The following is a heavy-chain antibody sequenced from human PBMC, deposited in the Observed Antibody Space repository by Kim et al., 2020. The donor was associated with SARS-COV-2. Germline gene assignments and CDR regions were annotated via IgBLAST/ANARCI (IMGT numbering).Heavy chain of an antibody. CDR3: ARDFTGSGWYWDDAFDI. D-gene: IGHD6-19*01. J-gene: IGHJ3*02. CDR2: ISYDGSNK. Sequence: GRSLRLSCAASGFTFSSYAMHWVRQAPGKGLEWVAVISYDGSNKYYADSVKGRFTISRDNSKNTLYLQMNSLRAEDTAVYYCARDFTGSGWYWDDAFDIWGQGTMVTVSS. V-gene: IGHV3-30*04. CDR1: GFTFSSYA.